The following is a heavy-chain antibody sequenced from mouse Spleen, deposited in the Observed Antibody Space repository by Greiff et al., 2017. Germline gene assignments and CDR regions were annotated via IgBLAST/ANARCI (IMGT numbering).Heavy chain of an antibody. J-gene: IGHJ2*01. V-gene: IGHV5-4*03. Sequence: EVKLVESGGGLVKPGGSLKLSCAASGFTFSSYAMSWVRQTPEKRLEWVATISDGGSYTYYPDNVKGRFTISRDNAKNNLYLQMSHLKSEDTAMYYCARTTTVVATDYWGQGTTLTVSS. CDR3: ARTTTVVATDY. D-gene: IGHD1-1*01. CDR1: GFTFSSYA. CDR2: ISDGGSYT.